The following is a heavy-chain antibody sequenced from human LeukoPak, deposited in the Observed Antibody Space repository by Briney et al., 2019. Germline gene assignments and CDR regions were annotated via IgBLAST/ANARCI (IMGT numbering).Heavy chain of an antibody. CDR1: GGTFSSYA. J-gene: IGHJ4*02. CDR2: IIPILGIA. V-gene: IGHV1-69*04. D-gene: IGHD7-27*01. CDR3: ARDKTGDPGAFDY. Sequence: ASVKVSYKASGGTFSSYAISWVRQAPGQGLEWMGRIIPILGIADYAQKFQGRVTITADKSTSTAYMELSSLRSEDTAVYYCARDKTGDPGAFDYWGQGTLVTVSS.